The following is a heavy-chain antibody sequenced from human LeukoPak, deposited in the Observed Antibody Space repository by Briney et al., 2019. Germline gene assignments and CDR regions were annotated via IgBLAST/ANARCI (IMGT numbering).Heavy chain of an antibody. CDR2: ISGSGGST. Sequence: GGSLRLSCAASGFTFSDYYMSWIRQAPGKGLEWVSAISGSGGSTYYADSVKGRFTISRDNSKNTLYLQMNSLRAEDTALYYCAKAMATTITYYFDYWGQGTLVTVSS. J-gene: IGHJ4*02. D-gene: IGHD5-24*01. V-gene: IGHV3-23*01. CDR3: AKAMATTITYYFDY. CDR1: GFTFSDYY.